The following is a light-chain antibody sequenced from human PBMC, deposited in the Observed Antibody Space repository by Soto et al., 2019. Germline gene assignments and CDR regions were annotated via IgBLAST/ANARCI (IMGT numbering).Light chain of an antibody. V-gene: IGKV3-15*01. CDR3: QQYNNWPLWT. Sequence: EIVMTQSPATLSVSPGERATLSCRASQSVSSNLAWYQQKPGQAPRLLIYGASTRATDLPGRFSGSGSGTEFTLTISSLQSEDFAVYFCQQYNNWPLWTFGQGTKVEI. J-gene: IGKJ1*01. CDR1: QSVSSN. CDR2: GAS.